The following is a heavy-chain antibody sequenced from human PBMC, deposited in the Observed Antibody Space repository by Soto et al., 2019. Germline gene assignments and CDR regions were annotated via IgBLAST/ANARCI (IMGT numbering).Heavy chain of an antibody. CDR3: ARPWGQLSTYYYGMDT. Sequence: GGSLRLSCAASGFTFRNYAMHWVRQAPGKGLEWVATISYDGDNKYYTDSVKGPFTISRDNSKNTLYLQMNSLRPEDTAVYYCARPWGQLSTYYYGMDTWGQGTTVTVS. CDR2: ISYDGDNK. J-gene: IGHJ6*02. D-gene: IGHD3-16*01. V-gene: IGHV3-30-3*01. CDR1: GFTFRNYA.